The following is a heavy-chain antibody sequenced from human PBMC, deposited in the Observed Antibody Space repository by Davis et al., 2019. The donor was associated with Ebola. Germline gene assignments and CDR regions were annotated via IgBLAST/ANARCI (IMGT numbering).Heavy chain of an antibody. CDR3: VRDRGVGASSNARSFDY. J-gene: IGHJ4*02. CDR2: IWYDGSNK. CDR1: GFTFSSYG. Sequence: GGSLRLSCAASGFTFSSYGMHWVRQAPGKGLEWVAVIWYDGSNKYYADSVKGRFTISRDNAKSSLFLQMNSLRDEDTAVYYCVRDRGVGASSNARSFDYWGQGTLVTVSS. V-gene: IGHV3-33*01. D-gene: IGHD1-26*01.